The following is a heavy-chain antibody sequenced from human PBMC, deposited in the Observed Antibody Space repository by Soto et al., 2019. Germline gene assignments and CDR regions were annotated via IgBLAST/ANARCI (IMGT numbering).Heavy chain of an antibody. Sequence: QVQLQQWGAGLLKPSETLSLTCAVYGGSFSGYYWSWIRQPPGKGLEWIGEINHSGSTNYNPSLKRRVTTSVDTSKNPFSLQLSSVTAADTAVYYCAITFRLSGYSYGLYYFDYWGQGTMVTVSS. V-gene: IGHV4-34*01. D-gene: IGHD5-18*01. J-gene: IGHJ4*02. CDR3: AITFRLSGYSYGLYYFDY. CDR1: GGSFSGYY. CDR2: INHSGST.